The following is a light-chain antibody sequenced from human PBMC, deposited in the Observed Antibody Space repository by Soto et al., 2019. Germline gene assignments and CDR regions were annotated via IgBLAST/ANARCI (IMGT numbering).Light chain of an antibody. CDR3: QQYGSSPMYT. Sequence: EIVLTQSPGTLSLSPGERATLSCRASQSVSSSYLAWYQQKPGQAPRLLIYGASSRATGIPDRFSGSGSGTDFTLTISRLEPDDFAVYYGQQYGSSPMYTCGQGTKLEIK. V-gene: IGKV3-20*01. CDR2: GAS. CDR1: QSVSSSY. J-gene: IGKJ2*01.